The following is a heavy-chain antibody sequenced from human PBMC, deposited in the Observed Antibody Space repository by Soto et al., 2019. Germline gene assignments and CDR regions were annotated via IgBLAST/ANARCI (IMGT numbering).Heavy chain of an antibody. CDR1: GYTFTGYY. CDR2: INPNSGGT. Sequence: QVPLVQSGAEVKKPGASVKVSCKASGYTFTGYYMHWVRQAPGQGLEWMGWINPNSGGTNYAQKFQGWVTMTRDTSISTAYMELSRLRSDDTAVYYCARDPRYCSSTSCSPTPYYMDVWGKGTTVTVSS. V-gene: IGHV1-2*04. J-gene: IGHJ6*03. D-gene: IGHD2-2*01. CDR3: ARDPRYCSSTSCSPTPYYMDV.